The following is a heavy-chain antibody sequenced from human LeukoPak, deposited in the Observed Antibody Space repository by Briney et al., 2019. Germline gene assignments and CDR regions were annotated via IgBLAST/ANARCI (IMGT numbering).Heavy chain of an antibody. Sequence: PGGSLRLSCAASGFTFSSYAMSWVRQAPGKGLEWVSAISGSGGSTYYADSVKGRFTISRDNSKNTLYLQMNSLRAEDTAVYYCAKDYYDSSGYYYTLVSFDYWGQGTLVTVSS. J-gene: IGHJ4*02. V-gene: IGHV3-23*01. CDR1: GFTFSSYA. CDR2: ISGSGGST. D-gene: IGHD3-22*01. CDR3: AKDYYDSSGYYYTLVSFDY.